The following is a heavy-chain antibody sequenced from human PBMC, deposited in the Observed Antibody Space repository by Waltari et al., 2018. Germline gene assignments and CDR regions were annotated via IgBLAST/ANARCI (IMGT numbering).Heavy chain of an antibody. V-gene: IGHV3-30*01. J-gene: IGHJ4*02. CDR3: APSLYDSSGSYYFDY. Sequence: QVQLVESGGGVVQPGRSLRLSCAASGFTFSSYAMHWVRQAPGKGLEWVAVISYDGSNKYYADSVKGRFTISRDNSKNTLYLQMNSLRAEDTAVYYCAPSLYDSSGSYYFDYWGQGTLVTVSS. CDR1: GFTFSSYA. D-gene: IGHD3-22*01. CDR2: ISYDGSNK.